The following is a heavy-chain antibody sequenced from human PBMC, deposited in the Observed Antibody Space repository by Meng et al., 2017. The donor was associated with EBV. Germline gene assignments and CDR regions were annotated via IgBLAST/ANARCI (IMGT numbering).Heavy chain of an antibody. CDR3: ARVGIAVAGTGDY. V-gene: IGHV1-2*05. D-gene: IGHD6-19*01. J-gene: IGHJ4*02. CDR2: ITPNRGGT. Sequence: QLVQSVPAVQKPVHSGPVCGSPAAYSFTGDYMHWVRQAPGQGLEWKGRITPNRGGTNYPQKFQGRLHMTRETSISTAYMELRRLRSDDTDVYYCARVGIAVAGTGDYWGQGTLVTVSS. CDR1: AYSFTGDY.